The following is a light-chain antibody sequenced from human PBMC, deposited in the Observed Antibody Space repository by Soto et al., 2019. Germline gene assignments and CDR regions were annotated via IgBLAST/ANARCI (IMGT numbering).Light chain of an antibody. CDR3: LLTDCWPWG. J-gene: IGLJ3*02. V-gene: IGLV7-46*01. CDR1: TGAVTSGHH. CDR2: HTT. Sequence: QAVVTQEPSLTVSPGGTVTLTCGSSTGAVTSGHHPYWLQQKPGQAPRTLIYHTTNTLSWTPARFSGSLLGGKAALTLSGSEAEDGAFYLLLLTDCWPWGFRRGDQLTVL.